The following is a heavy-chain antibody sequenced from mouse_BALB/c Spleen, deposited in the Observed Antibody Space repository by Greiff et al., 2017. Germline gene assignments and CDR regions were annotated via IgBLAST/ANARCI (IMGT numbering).Heavy chain of an antibody. J-gene: IGHJ3*01. V-gene: IGHV3-2*02. CDR1: GYSITSDYA. D-gene: IGHD1-1*01. Sequence: EVMLVESGPGLVKPSQSLSLTCTVTGYSITSDYAWNWIRQSPGNKLEWMGYISYSGSTSYNPSLKSRISITRDTSKNQFFLQLNSVTTEDTATYYCARAGSYRFAYWGQGTLVTVSA. CDR3: ARAGSYRFAY. CDR2: ISYSGST.